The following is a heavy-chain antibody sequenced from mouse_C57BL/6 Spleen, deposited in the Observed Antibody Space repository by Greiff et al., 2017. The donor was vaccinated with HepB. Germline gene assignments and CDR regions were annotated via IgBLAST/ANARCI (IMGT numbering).Heavy chain of an antibody. J-gene: IGHJ2*01. CDR2: INPNNGGT. Sequence: EVQLQQSGPELVKPGASVKISCKASGYTFTDYYMNWVKQSHGKSLEWIGDINPNNGGTSYNQKFKGKATLTVDKSSSTAYMELRSLTSEDSAVYYCARSHYYGSSYRDYLDYWGQGTTLTVSS. D-gene: IGHD1-1*01. CDR1: GYTFTDYY. V-gene: IGHV1-26*01. CDR3: ARSHYYGSSYRDYLDY.